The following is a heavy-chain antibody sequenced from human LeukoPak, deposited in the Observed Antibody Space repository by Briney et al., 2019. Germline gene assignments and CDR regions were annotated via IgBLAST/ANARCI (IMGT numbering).Heavy chain of an antibody. CDR3: ARVERADFWSGIGYYFDY. CDR1: GGSISSGGYY. Sequence: PSETLSLTYTVSGGSISSGGYYWSWIRQHPGKGLEWIGYIYYSGSTYYNPSLKSRVTISVDTSKNQFSLKLTSVTAADTAIYYCARVERADFWSGIGYYFDYWGQGTLVTVSS. J-gene: IGHJ4*02. CDR2: IYYSGST. D-gene: IGHD3-3*01. V-gene: IGHV4-31*03.